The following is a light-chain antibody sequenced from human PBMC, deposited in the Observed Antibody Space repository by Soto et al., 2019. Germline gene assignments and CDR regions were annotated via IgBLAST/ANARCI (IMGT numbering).Light chain of an antibody. J-gene: IGLJ1*01. CDR1: SSEVGGYKY. CDR2: HVT. CDR3: SSYTSVNTFV. Sequence: QSVLTQPASVSGSPGQSITISCAGTSSEVGGYKYVSWYQQHPDKAPKLMIYHVTNRPSGVSDRFSGSKSGNTASLTISGLQAEDEADYYCSSYTSVNTFVFGTGTKVTVL. V-gene: IGLV2-14*03.